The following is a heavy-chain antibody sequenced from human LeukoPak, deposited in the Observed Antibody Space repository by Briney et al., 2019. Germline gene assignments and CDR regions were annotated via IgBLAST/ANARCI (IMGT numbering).Heavy chain of an antibody. CDR2: IKQDGSEN. J-gene: IGHJ6*02. CDR1: GFTFSNYW. CDR3: ARDSLYYGTDV. Sequence: GGSLRLSCAASGFTFSNYWMSWVRQAPGKGLGLVANIKQDGSENYYVDSVKGRFTISRDNAKNSLYLQMNSLRAEDTAVYYCARDSLYYGTDVWGQGTTVTVSS. V-gene: IGHV3-7*01.